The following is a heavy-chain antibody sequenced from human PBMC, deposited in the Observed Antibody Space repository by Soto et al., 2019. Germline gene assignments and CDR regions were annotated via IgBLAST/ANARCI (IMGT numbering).Heavy chain of an antibody. CDR2: MFHTGST. Sequence: SETLSLTCTVSGASISSAVYFWAWIRQPPGMGLEWIGSMFHTGSTYHNPSLKSRVTISVDTSKNQFSLKLSSVTAEDTAMYYCARRSSSKGSTGGGPWTAWFDPWGQGTLVTVSS. CDR1: GASISSAVYF. V-gene: IGHV4-39*01. CDR3: ARRSSSKGSTGGGPWTAWFDP. J-gene: IGHJ5*02. D-gene: IGHD6-13*01.